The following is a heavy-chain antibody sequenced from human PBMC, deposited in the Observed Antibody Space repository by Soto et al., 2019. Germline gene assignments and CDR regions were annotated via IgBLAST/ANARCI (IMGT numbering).Heavy chain of an antibody. CDR3: ARDSWGSSDYFDY. CDR2: IYYSGST. Sequence: QVQLQESGPGLVKPSETLSLTCTVSGGSISSYYWSWIRQPPGKGLEWIGYIYYSGSTNYNPSLKSRVTISVDTSKNQFSLKLSSVTAADTAVYYCARDSWGSSDYFDYWGQGTLVTVSS. J-gene: IGHJ4*02. CDR1: GGSISSYY. D-gene: IGHD3-16*01. V-gene: IGHV4-59*01.